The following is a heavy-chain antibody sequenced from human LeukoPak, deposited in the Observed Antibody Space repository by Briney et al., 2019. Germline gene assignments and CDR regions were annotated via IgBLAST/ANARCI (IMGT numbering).Heavy chain of an antibody. CDR1: GFTFSSYS. J-gene: IGHJ4*02. Sequence: GGSLRLSCAASGFTFSSYSMNWVRQAPGKGLVWVSRINSDGSSTSYADSVKGRFTISRDNAKNTLYLQMNSLRAEDTALYFCASLGSSGPIDYWGQGTLVTVSS. D-gene: IGHD2-8*02. CDR3: ASLGSSGPIDY. CDR2: INSDGSST. V-gene: IGHV3-74*01.